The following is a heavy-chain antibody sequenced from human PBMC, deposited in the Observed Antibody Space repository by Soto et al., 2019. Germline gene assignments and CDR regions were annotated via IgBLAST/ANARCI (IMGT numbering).Heavy chain of an antibody. CDR2: IFYSGST. Sequence: SETLSLTCTVSGGSISTYYWSWIRQPPGKGLEWIGYIFYSGSTNYNPSLKSRVTISLDTSKNQFSLKLSSVTAADTAVYYCARVRLIFGVVNPPPNPLDIWGQGTMVTVSS. CDR1: GGSISTYY. J-gene: IGHJ3*02. D-gene: IGHD3-3*01. CDR3: ARVRLIFGVVNPPPNPLDI. V-gene: IGHV4-59*01.